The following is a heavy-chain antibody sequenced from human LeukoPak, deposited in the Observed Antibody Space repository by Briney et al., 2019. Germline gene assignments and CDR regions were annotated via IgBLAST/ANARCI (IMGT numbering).Heavy chain of an antibody. D-gene: IGHD5-12*01. Sequence: HPGRSLRLSCAASGFTFDDYAKHWVRQAPGKGLEWVSGISWNSGSIGYADSVKGRFTISRDNAKNSLYLQMNSLRAEDTALYYCAKDMGYERYYFDYWGQGTLVTVSS. J-gene: IGHJ4*02. CDR1: GFTFDDYA. V-gene: IGHV3-9*01. CDR3: AKDMGYERYYFDY. CDR2: ISWNSGSI.